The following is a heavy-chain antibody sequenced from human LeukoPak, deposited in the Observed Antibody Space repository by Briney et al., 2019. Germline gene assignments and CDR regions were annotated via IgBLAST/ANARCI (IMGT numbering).Heavy chain of an antibody. CDR1: GFTFSCYW. D-gene: IGHD1-26*01. CDR2: IKQDGSER. J-gene: IGHJ4*02. V-gene: IGHV3-7*01. CDR3: AREGSQSASGTYPGND. Sequence: PGGSLRLSCVASGFTFSCYWMSWVRQAPGKGLEWVANIKQDGSERYYVDSVKARSTISRDNAKNSLFLQMNRLRAEDTAVYFCAREGSQSASGTYPGNDWGQGTLVTVSS.